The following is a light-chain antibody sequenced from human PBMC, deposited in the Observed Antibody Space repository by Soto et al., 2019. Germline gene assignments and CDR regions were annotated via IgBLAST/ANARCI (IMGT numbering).Light chain of an antibody. Sequence: QSVLTQPPSASGSPGQSVTISCTGTSSDVGGSNFVSWYLHHPGKAPQLLIYEVSKRPSGVPDRFSASKSGNTASLTVSGLQTEDEADYYCGSYAGSSNFVFGSGTKLTVL. CDR2: EVS. CDR3: GSYAGSSNFV. J-gene: IGLJ6*01. V-gene: IGLV2-8*01. CDR1: SSDVGGSNF.